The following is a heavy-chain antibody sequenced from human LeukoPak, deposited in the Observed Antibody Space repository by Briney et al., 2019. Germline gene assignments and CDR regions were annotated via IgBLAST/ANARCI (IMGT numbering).Heavy chain of an antibody. CDR2: ISGSGRNT. CDR3: AKAKSYYSNYDY. J-gene: IGHJ4*02. V-gene: IGHV3-23*01. CDR1: GFTLSSYA. D-gene: IGHD4-11*01. Sequence: GGSLRLSCAASGFTLSSYAMSWIRQAPGKGLEWVSTISGSGRNTYYADSVKGRFTISRDNSKNTLYLQVNSLRAEDTAVYYCAKAKSYYSNYDYWGQGTLVTVSS.